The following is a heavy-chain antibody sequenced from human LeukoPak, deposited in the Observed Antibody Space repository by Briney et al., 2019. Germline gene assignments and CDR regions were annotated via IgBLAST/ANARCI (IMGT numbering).Heavy chain of an antibody. Sequence: SETLSLTCTVSGGPISSGGYYWSWIRQHPGKGLEWIGYIYYSGSTYYNPSLKSRVTISVDTSKNQFSLKLSSVTAADTAVYYCARDQRKVPAAFDIWGQGTMVTVSS. CDR2: IYYSGST. CDR1: GGPISSGGYY. J-gene: IGHJ3*02. V-gene: IGHV4-31*03. CDR3: ARDQRKVPAAFDI.